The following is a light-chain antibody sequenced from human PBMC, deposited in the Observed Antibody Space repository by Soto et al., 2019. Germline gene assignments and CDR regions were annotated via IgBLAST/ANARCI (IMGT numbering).Light chain of an antibody. CDR1: QSVTNSY. Sequence: EIVLTQSPGTLSLSPGERATLSCRASQSVTNSYLAWYQQKPGQAPRLLIYGASSRATGIPDRFSGSGSGTGFTLTISRLEPEDFAMYYCQQYDISPRTYTFGQGTKLEIK. CDR2: GAS. J-gene: IGKJ2*01. CDR3: QQYDISPRTYT. V-gene: IGKV3-20*01.